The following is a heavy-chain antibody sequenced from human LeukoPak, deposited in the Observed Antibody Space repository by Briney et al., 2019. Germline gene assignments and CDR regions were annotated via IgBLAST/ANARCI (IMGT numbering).Heavy chain of an antibody. CDR2: INPNSGGT. Sequence: ASVKVSCKASGYIFTGYYMHWVRRAPGQGLEWMGWINPNSGGTKYAQKFQGRVTMTRDTSISTAYMELSRLTSDDTAVYYCAKNVDTAMASYYNYYMDVWGKGTTVTVSS. V-gene: IGHV1-2*02. D-gene: IGHD5-18*01. CDR1: GYIFTGYY. CDR3: AKNVDTAMASYYNYYMDV. J-gene: IGHJ6*03.